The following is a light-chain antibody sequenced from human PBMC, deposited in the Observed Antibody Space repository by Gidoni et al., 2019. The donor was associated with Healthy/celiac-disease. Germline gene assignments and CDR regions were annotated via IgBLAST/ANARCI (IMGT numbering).Light chain of an antibody. Sequence: EIVLTPSPATLSLSPGERATLACSASQSVSSYLAWYQQKPGQAPRLRIYDASNRATGIPARFSGRGSGTDFTLTISSLEPEDVAFYYCQQRSNWPLTFGGGTKVEIK. V-gene: IGKV3-11*01. CDR3: QQRSNWPLT. CDR1: QSVSSY. J-gene: IGKJ4*02. CDR2: DAS.